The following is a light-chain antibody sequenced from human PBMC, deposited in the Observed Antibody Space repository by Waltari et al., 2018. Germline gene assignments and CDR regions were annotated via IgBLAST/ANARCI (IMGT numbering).Light chain of an antibody. CDR1: QDIHSD. CDR3: QQYNVWPPWT. Sequence: EVVMTQSPATLSVSPGERATLSCRASQDIHSDLAWYQQKPGQPPRLLIYSASTRATGVPARFTGSGSGTEFTLTVSSLQPEDSAVYYCQQYNVWPPWTFGQGTKVEIK. J-gene: IGKJ1*01. CDR2: SAS. V-gene: IGKV3-15*01.